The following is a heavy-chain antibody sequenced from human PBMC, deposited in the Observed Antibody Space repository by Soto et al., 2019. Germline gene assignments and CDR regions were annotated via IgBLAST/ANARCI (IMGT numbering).Heavy chain of an antibody. J-gene: IGHJ3*02. CDR1: GYTFTSYD. D-gene: IGHD5-18*01. V-gene: IGHV1-8*01. CDR3: ATGRGYSYGSDAFDI. CDR2: MNPNSGNT. Sequence: QVQLVQSGAEVKKPGASVKVSCKASGYTFTSYDINWVRQATGQGLEWMGWMNPNSGNTGYAQKFQGRVTMTRNTSXXTGYMELSSLRSEDTAVYYCATGRGYSYGSDAFDIWGQGTMVTVSS.